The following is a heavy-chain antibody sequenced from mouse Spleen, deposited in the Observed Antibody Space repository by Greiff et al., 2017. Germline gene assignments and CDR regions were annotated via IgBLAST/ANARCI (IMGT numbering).Heavy chain of an antibody. CDR1: GFTFSSYA. J-gene: IGHJ3*01. D-gene: IGHD1-1*01. CDR2: ISDGGSYT. CDR3: ARKDSNYYGSRGFAY. Sequence: EVKLVESGGGLVKPGGSLKLSCAASGFTFSSYAMSWVRQTPEKRLEWVATISDGGSYTYYPDNVKGRFTISRDNAKNNLYLQMSHLKSEDTAMYYCARKDSNYYGSRGFAYWGQGTLVTVSA. V-gene: IGHV5-4*03.